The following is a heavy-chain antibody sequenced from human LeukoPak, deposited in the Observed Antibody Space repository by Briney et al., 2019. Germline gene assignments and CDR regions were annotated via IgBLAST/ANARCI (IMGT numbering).Heavy chain of an antibody. CDR1: GGPISSYY. D-gene: IGHD3-10*01. V-gene: IGHV4-4*07. CDR3: ASYAGFGEYWYFDL. J-gene: IGHJ2*01. CDR2: IYTSGST. Sequence: SETLSLTCTVSGGPISSYYWSWIRQPAGKGLEWIGRIYTSGSTNYNPSLKSRVTMSVDTSKNQFSLKLSSVTAADTAVYYCASYAGFGEYWYFDLWGRGTLVTVSS.